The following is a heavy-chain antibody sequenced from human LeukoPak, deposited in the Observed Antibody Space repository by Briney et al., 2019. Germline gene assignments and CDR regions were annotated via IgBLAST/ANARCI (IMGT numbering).Heavy chain of an antibody. CDR3: ARGGRSSPYSYAMDV. CDR2: ISGYNAST. Sequence: ASVTVSCKATGYTFSSYGISWVRQAPGQGLEWMGWISGYNASTNYAQKLQGRVTMTTDTSTRIAYMELRSLRSDDTAVYYCARGGRSSPYSYAMDVWGQGTTVTVSS. CDR1: GYTFSSYG. V-gene: IGHV1-18*01. J-gene: IGHJ6*02. D-gene: IGHD6-19*01.